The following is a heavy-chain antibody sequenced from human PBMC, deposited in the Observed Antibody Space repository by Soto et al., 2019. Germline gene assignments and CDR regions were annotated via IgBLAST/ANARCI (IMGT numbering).Heavy chain of an antibody. J-gene: IGHJ6*02. CDR2: IWYDGSNK. Sequence: PGGSLRLSCAASGFTFSSYGMHWVRQAPGKGLEWVAVIWYDGSNKYYADSVKGRFTISRDNSKNTLYLQMNSLRAEDTAVYYCARVAAAGTYYYYGMDVWGQGTKVTVSS. CDR1: GFTFSSYG. CDR3: ARVAAAGTYYYYGMDV. D-gene: IGHD6-13*01. V-gene: IGHV3-33*01.